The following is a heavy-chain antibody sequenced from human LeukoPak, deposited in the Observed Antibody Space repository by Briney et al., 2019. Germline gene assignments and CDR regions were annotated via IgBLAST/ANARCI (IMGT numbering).Heavy chain of an antibody. CDR3: AKVVQLAGYSSGWYEGY. CDR2: ISSSGSNI. Sequence: GGSLRLSCEASGFIFRNYYMNWIRQAPGKGLEWVAYISSSGSNIYYADSVKGRFTISRDNANNSLYLQMNSLRAEDTAVYYCAKVVQLAGYSSGWYEGYWGQGTLVTVSS. D-gene: IGHD6-19*01. CDR1: GFIFRNYY. J-gene: IGHJ4*02. V-gene: IGHV3-11*01.